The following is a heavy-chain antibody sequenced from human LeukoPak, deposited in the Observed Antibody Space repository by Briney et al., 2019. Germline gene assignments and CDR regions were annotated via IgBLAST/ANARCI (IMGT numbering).Heavy chain of an antibody. J-gene: IGHJ3*02. CDR1: GGSISSYY. D-gene: IGHD3-10*01. Sequence: SETLSLTCTVSGGSISSYYWSWIRQPPGKGLEWIGYIYYSGSTNYNPSLKSRVTISVDTSKNQFSLKLSSVTAADTAVYYCARRLRITMVRGVLDAFDIWGQGTMVTVSS. CDR3: ARRLRITMVRGVLDAFDI. V-gene: IGHV4-59*08. CDR2: IYYSGST.